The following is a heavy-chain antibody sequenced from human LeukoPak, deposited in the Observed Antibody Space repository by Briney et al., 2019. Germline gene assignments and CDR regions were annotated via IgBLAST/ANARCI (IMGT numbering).Heavy chain of an antibody. CDR3: ARDLDYYDSSGSGWFDP. Sequence: GASVKVSCKASGYTFTGYYMHWVRQAPGQGLEWMGWVNPNSGGTNYAQKFQGRVTMTTDTSTNTAYMELRSLRSDDTAVYYCARDLDYYDSSGSGWFDPWGQGTLVTVSS. CDR2: VNPNSGGT. J-gene: IGHJ5*02. CDR1: GYTFTGYY. V-gene: IGHV1-2*02. D-gene: IGHD3-22*01.